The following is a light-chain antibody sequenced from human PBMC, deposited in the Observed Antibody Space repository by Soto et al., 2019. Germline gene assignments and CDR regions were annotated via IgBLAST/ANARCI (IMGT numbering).Light chain of an antibody. V-gene: IGKV3-15*01. J-gene: IGKJ1*01. CDR2: GAS. CDR3: QQYNNWPRT. CDR1: QSVSTK. Sequence: EVVMTQSPATLSVSPGERATLSCRASQSVSTKLAWYQQKPGQAPRLLIYGASTRASGTPPRFSGSGSGTEFTLTISTLQSEDFVIYYCQQYNNWPRTFGQGTKVDIK.